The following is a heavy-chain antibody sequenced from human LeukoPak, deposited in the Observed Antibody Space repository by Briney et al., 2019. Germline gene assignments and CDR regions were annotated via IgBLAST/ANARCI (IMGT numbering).Heavy chain of an antibody. Sequence: QTGGSLRLSCAASGSTFSSYAMSWVRQAPGKGLEWVSAISGSGGSTYYADSVKGRFTISRDNSKNTLYLQMNSLRAEDTAVYYCATSPFRSPFDYWGQGTLATVSS. CDR1: GSTFSSYA. J-gene: IGHJ4*02. CDR2: ISGSGGST. V-gene: IGHV3-23*01. D-gene: IGHD2/OR15-2a*01. CDR3: ATSPFRSPFDY.